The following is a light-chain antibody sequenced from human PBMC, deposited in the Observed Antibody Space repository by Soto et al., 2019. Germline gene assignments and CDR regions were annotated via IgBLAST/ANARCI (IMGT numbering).Light chain of an antibody. CDR2: GAS. CDR3: QQYKNWPT. Sequence: VFTLAPGGVAWSQGGRATLSGRASQSLTNSFTACYQPRPGQAPRLLISGASTRAPDIPARFSGSGSGTEFTLPIASLLSEDFAFYSCQQYKNWPTFGGGTKVDIK. CDR1: QSLTNS. J-gene: IGKJ4*01. V-gene: IGKV3-15*01.